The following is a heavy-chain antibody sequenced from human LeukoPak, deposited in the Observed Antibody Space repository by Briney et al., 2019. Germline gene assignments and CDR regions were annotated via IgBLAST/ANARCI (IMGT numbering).Heavy chain of an antibody. CDR2: ISSSSSTI. J-gene: IGHJ6*02. Sequence: GGSLRLSCAASGFTFSSYSMNWVRQAPGKGLEWVSYISSSSSTIYYADSVKGRFTISRDNAKNSLYLQMNSLRAEDTAVYYCARDGPCPNCRDGYKQGHYGMDVWGQGTTVTVSS. D-gene: IGHD5-24*01. V-gene: IGHV3-48*04. CDR1: GFTFSSYS. CDR3: ARDGPCPNCRDGYKQGHYGMDV.